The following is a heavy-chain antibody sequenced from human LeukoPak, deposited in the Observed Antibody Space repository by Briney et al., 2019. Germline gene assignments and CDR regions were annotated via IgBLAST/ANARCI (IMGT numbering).Heavy chain of an antibody. CDR2: ISAYNGNT. Sequence: ASVKVSCKASGYTFTSYGISWVRQAPGQGLEWMGWISAYNGNTNYAQKLQGRVTMATDTSTSTAYIELRSLRSDDTALYYCARVGIVVVPAADPDYWGQGTLVTVTS. J-gene: IGHJ4*02. V-gene: IGHV1-18*01. D-gene: IGHD2-2*01. CDR1: GYTFTSYG. CDR3: ARVGIVVVPAADPDY.